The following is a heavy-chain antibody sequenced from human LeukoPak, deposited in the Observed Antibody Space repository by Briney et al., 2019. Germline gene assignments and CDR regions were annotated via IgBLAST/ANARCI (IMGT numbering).Heavy chain of an antibody. V-gene: IGHV4-59*01. D-gene: IGHD2-15*01. CDR1: GGSISSYY. CDR3: ARVGLYCSGGSCYLNWFDP. J-gene: IGHJ5*02. CDR2: IYYSGST. Sequence: PSETLSLTCTVSGGSISSYYWSWIRQPPGKGLEWIGYIYYSGSTNYNPSLKSRVTISVDTSKNQFSPKLSSVTAADTAVYYCARVGLYCSGGSCYLNWFDPWGQGTLVTVSS.